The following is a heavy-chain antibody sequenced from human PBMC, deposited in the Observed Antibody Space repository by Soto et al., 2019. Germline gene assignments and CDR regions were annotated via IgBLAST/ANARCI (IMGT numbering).Heavy chain of an antibody. J-gene: IGHJ6*02. CDR1: GGSISSSNW. D-gene: IGHD5-18*01. CDR2: IYHSGST. Sequence: SETLSLTCAVSGGSISSSNWWSWVRQPPGKGLEWIGEIYHSGSTNYNPSLKSRVTISVDTSKNQFSLKLSSVTAADTAVYYCARGGWVTKEGYYYYGMDVWGQGTTVTVSS. V-gene: IGHV4-4*02. CDR3: ARGGWVTKEGYYYYGMDV.